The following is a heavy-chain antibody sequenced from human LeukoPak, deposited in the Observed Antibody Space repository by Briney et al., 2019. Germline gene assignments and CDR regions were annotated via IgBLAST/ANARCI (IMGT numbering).Heavy chain of an antibody. CDR1: GGSFSGYY. CDR2: INHSGST. Sequence: KASETLSLTCAVYGGSFSGYYWSWIRQPPGKGLEWIGEINHSGSTNYNPSLKSRVTISVDTSKNQFSLKLSSVTAADTAVYYCARDSWDTAMALYWYFDLWGRGTLVTVSS. J-gene: IGHJ2*01. CDR3: ARDSWDTAMALYWYFDL. D-gene: IGHD5-18*01. V-gene: IGHV4-34*01.